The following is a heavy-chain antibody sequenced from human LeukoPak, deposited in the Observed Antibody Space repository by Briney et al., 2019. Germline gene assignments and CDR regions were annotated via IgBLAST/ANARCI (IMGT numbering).Heavy chain of an antibody. CDR1: GYSFTSYW. Sequence: GESLKISCKGSGYSFTSYWIGWVRQMPGKGLEWMGIIYPGDSDTRYSPSFQGQVTISADKSISTAYLQWSSLKASDTAMYYCARSPLYDILTGCFDNWGQGTLVTVSS. J-gene: IGHJ4*02. D-gene: IGHD3-9*01. CDR3: ARSPLYDILTGCFDN. CDR2: IYPGDSDT. V-gene: IGHV5-51*01.